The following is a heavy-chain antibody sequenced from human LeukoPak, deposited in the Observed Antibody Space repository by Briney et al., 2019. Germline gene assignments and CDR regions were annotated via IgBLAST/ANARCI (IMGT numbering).Heavy chain of an antibody. J-gene: IGHJ4*02. Sequence: GGSLRLSCAASGFTFDDYAMHWVREAPGKGLEWVSGLSWNSGTIAYADSVKGRFTISRDNAKNSLYLQMNSLRPEDTALYYCARDQTLAVAGTGFDYWGQGTLVTVSS. CDR1: GFTFDDYA. CDR2: LSWNSGTI. D-gene: IGHD6-19*01. V-gene: IGHV3-9*01. CDR3: ARDQTLAVAGTGFDY.